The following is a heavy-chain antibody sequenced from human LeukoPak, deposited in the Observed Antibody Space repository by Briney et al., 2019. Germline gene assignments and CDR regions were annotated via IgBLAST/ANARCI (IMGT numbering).Heavy chain of an antibody. V-gene: IGHV4-34*01. CDR1: GGSFSGYY. CDR3: ARKGDFWSGYRSYWYFDL. J-gene: IGHJ2*01. CDR2: INHSGST. D-gene: IGHD3-3*01. Sequence: SETLSLTCAVYGGSFSGYYWSWIRQPPGKGLEWIGEINHSGSTNYNPSLKSRVTISVDTSKNQFSLKLSSVTAADTAVYCCARKGDFWSGYRSYWYFDLWGRGTLVTVSS.